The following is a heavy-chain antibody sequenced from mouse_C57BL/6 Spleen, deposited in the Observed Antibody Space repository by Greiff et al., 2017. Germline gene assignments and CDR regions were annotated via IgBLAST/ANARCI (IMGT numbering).Heavy chain of an antibody. CDR1: GYAFTNYL. CDR3: ARGGAY. CDR2: INPGSGGT. J-gene: IGHJ3*01. V-gene: IGHV1-54*01. Sequence: QVQLQQSGAELVRPGTSVKVSCKASGYAFTNYLIEWVKQRPGQGLEWIGVINPGSGGTNYNEKFKGKATLTADKSSSTAYMQLSSLTSVDSAVYFCARGGAYWGQGTLVTVSA.